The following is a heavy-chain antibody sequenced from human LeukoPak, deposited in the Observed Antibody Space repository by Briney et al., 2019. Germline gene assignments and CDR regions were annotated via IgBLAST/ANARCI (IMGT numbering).Heavy chain of an antibody. D-gene: IGHD3-10*01. Sequence: SETLSLTCTVSGGSISSDYRQWIRQPPGKGLEWVGYIYNSGNNHYNSSLKSRVTISIDTSKNQFSLKLASVTAADTAVYYCATRGYWGQGTLVAVSS. CDR2: IYNSGNN. CDR3: ATRGY. CDR1: GGSISSDY. V-gene: IGHV4-59*08. J-gene: IGHJ4*02.